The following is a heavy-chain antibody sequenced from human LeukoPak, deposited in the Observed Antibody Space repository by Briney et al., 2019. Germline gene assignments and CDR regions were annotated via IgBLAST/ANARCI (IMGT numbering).Heavy chain of an antibody. CDR2: FDPEDGET. V-gene: IGHV1-24*01. Sequence: ASVKVSCKVSGYTLTELSMHWVRQAPGKGLEWMGGFDPEDGETIYAQKFQGRVTMTEDTSTDTAYMELSSLRSEDTAVYCCATHVLLWSNYFDYWGQGTLVTVSS. CDR3: ATHVLLWSNYFDY. D-gene: IGHD3-10*01. CDR1: GYTLTELS. J-gene: IGHJ4*02.